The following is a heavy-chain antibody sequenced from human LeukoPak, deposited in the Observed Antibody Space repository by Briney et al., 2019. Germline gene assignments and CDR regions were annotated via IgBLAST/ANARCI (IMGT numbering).Heavy chain of an antibody. CDR2: INPNSGGT. D-gene: IGHD1-1*01. Sequence: ALVKVSCKASGYTFTGYYMHWVRQAPGQGLEWMGWINPNSGGTNYAQKFQGRVTMTRDTSISTAYMELSRLRSDDTAVYYCARNRKTGTTNYFDYWGQGTLVTVSS. CDR3: ARNRKTGTTNYFDY. CDR1: GYTFTGYY. J-gene: IGHJ4*02. V-gene: IGHV1-2*02.